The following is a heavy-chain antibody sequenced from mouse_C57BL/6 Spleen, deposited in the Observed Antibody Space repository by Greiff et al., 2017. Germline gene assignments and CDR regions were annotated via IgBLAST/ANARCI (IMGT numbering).Heavy chain of an antibody. CDR3: AIFPYYYGSSYYCDY. D-gene: IGHD1-1*01. V-gene: IGHV1-52*01. CDR2: IDTSDRET. J-gene: IGHJ2*01. Sequence: QVQLQPPGAELVRPGSSVQLSCKPSGYTFTSSWMHWVKQRPIQGLEWIGNIDTSDRETPYNQKFKDKATLTVDKSSSTAYMQLSSLTSEDSAVYYCAIFPYYYGSSYYCDYWGHGTTRTVSS. CDR1: GYTFTSSW.